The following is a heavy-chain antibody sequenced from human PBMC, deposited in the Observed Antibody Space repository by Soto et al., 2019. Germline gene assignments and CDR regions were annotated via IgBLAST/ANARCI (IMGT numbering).Heavy chain of an antibody. CDR2: ISYGGSNK. V-gene: IGHV3-30*03. CDR3: APSMDTTGY. D-gene: IGHD5-18*01. Sequence: QVQLVESGGGVVQPGRSLRLSCAASGFTFSSYGMHWVRQAPGKGLEWVAVISYGGSNKYYADSVKGRFTISRDNSKNTLYLQMNSLRAEDTAVYYCAPSMDTTGYWGQGTLVTVSS. CDR1: GFTFSSYG. J-gene: IGHJ4*02.